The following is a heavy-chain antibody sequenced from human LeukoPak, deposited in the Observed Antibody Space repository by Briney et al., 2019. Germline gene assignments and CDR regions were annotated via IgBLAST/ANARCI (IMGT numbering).Heavy chain of an antibody. Sequence: SETLSLTCTVSGGSISSSSYYWGWIRQPPGKGLEWIGSIYYSGGTYYNPSLKSRVTISVDTSKNQFSLKLSSVTAADTAVYYCARDDGYGSGSFSYYYYGMDVWGQGTTVTVSS. J-gene: IGHJ6*02. CDR1: GGSISSSSYY. D-gene: IGHD3-10*01. V-gene: IGHV4-39*07. CDR2: IYYSGGT. CDR3: ARDDGYGSGSFSYYYYGMDV.